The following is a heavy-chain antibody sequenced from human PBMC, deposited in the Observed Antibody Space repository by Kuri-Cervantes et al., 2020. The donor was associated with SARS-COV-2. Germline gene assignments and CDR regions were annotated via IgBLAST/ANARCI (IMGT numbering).Heavy chain of an antibody. Sequence: LVKVSCKASGGTSSSYAISWVRQAPGQGLEWMGGIIPIFGIANYAQKFQGRVTITADKSTSTAYMELSSLRSEDTAVYYCARELGYYDSTIIDYWGQGTLVTVSS. CDR1: GGTSSSYA. D-gene: IGHD3-22*01. CDR3: ARELGYYDSTIIDY. CDR2: IIPIFGIA. J-gene: IGHJ4*02. V-gene: IGHV1-69*10.